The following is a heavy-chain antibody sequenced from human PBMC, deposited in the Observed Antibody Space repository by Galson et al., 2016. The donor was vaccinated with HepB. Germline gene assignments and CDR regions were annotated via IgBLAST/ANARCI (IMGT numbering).Heavy chain of an antibody. CDR1: GFIFSTYA. D-gene: IGHD1-26*01. CDR2: IGTVGDT. V-gene: IGHV3-13*04. CDR3: VRGKDLWELPPYYGMNV. Sequence: SLRLSCAASGFIFSTYAMHWVRQPTGKGLEWVSAIGTVGDTHYPDSVTGRFTISRENAKTSLYLQMNSLRAGDTAVYYCVRGKDLWELPPYYGMNVWGQGTTVIVSS. J-gene: IGHJ6*02.